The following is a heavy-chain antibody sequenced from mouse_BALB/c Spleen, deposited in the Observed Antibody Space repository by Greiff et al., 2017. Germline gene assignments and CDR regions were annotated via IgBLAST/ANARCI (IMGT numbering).Heavy chain of an antibody. CDR3: ARDNYGSSSWFAY. CDR2: IWAGGST. Sequence: QVQLQQSGPGLVAPSQSLSITCTVSGFSLTSYGVHWVRQPPGKGLEWLGVIWAGGSTNYNSALMSRLSISKDNSKSQVFLKMNSLQTDDTAMYYCARDNYGSSSWFAYWGQGTLVTVSA. D-gene: IGHD1-1*01. V-gene: IGHV2-9*02. J-gene: IGHJ3*01. CDR1: GFSLTSYG.